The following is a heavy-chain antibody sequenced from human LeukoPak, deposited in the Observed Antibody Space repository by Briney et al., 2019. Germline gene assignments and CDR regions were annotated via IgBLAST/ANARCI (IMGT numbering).Heavy chain of an antibody. J-gene: IGHJ4*02. V-gene: IGHV3-74*01. D-gene: IGHD2/OR15-2a*01. CDR2: INSDGSWT. CDR1: GNYW. Sequence: GGSLRLSCAASGNYWMHWVRQVPGKGLVWVSHINSDGSWTSYADSVKGRFTISKDNAKDTVYLQMNSLRAEDTAVYYCVSFYETYWGRGTLVTVSS. CDR3: VSFYETY.